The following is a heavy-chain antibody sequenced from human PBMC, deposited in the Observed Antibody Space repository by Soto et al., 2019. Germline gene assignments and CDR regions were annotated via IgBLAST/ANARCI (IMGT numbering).Heavy chain of an antibody. J-gene: IGHJ4*02. D-gene: IGHD6-13*01. CDR1: GFTFSDYY. CDR2: ISSSGNSI. V-gene: IGHV3-11*01. CDR3: ARRAAAGRSFDY. Sequence: GGSLRFSCAASGFTFSDYYMTWIRQAPGKGLKWVSYISSSGNSIYYADSVRGRFTVSRDNAKNSLSLQMNSLRAEDTAVYYCARRAAAGRSFDYWGLGTLVTVSS.